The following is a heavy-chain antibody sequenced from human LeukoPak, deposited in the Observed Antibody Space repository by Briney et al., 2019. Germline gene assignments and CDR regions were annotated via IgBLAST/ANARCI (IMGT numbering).Heavy chain of an antibody. CDR1: GYTFTSYG. V-gene: IGHV1-18*01. J-gene: IGHJ4*02. Sequence: ASVKVSCKASGYTFTSYGISWVRQAPGQGLEWMGWISAYNGNTNYAQKLQGRVTLTTDTSTSTAYMELRSLRSDDTAVYYCARVYSGYDPPDYWGQGTLVTVSS. D-gene: IGHD5-12*01. CDR3: ARVYSGYDPPDY. CDR2: ISAYNGNT.